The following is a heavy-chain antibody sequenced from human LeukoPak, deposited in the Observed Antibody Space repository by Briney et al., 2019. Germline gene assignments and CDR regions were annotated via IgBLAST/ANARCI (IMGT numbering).Heavy chain of an antibody. D-gene: IGHD2-21*02. J-gene: IGHJ6*03. CDR2: IGYSGRDT. CDR3: ARRDGYYMDV. Sequence: GGSLRLSCAVSGFTLTTYSMNWVRQAPGKGPEWVSYIGYSGRDTYHADSVKGRFAISRDTAKNALYLQMHSLRVEDTAVYYCARRDGYYMDVWGKGTTVTVSS. CDR1: GFTLTTYS. V-gene: IGHV3-21*05.